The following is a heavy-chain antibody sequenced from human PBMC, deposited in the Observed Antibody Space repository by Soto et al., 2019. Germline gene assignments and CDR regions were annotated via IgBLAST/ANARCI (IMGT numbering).Heavy chain of an antibody. J-gene: IGHJ4*02. Sequence: EVQLVESGGGVVRPGGSLRLSCAASGFTFDDYGMSWVRQAPGKGLEWVSGINWNGGSTGYADSVKGRFTISRDNAKNXXYXQXISLRAEDTALYYCARDSHPGKPMWFGELLGPLPDYWGQGTLVTVSS. D-gene: IGHD3-10*01. CDR2: INWNGGST. V-gene: IGHV3-20*04. CDR1: GFTFDDYG. CDR3: ARDSHPGKPMWFGELLGPLPDY.